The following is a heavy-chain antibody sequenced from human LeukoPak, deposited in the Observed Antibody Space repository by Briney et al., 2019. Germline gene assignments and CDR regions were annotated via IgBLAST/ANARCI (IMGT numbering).Heavy chain of an antibody. J-gene: IGHJ6*02. CDR1: GFTFGDHY. V-gene: IGHV3-11*01. CDR2: IYTTSCAI. Sequence: GGSLRLSCAASGFTFGDHYASWIRQAPGKGLEWVSYIYTTSCAIYYGDSVKGRFTISRDNAKNSVYLQMNSLRAEDTAVYFCARGHYGLDVWGQGTTVTVSS. CDR3: ARGHYGLDV.